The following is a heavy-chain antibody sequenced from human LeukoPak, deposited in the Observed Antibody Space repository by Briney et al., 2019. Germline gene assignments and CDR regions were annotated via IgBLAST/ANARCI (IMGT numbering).Heavy chain of an antibody. V-gene: IGHV4-59*08. J-gene: IGHJ4*02. CDR2: IYYSGST. CDR3: ARQSFLEWYFDY. CDR1: GGSISSYY. D-gene: IGHD3-3*01. Sequence: SETLSLTCTVSGGSISSYYWSWIRQPPGKGLEWIGYIYYSGSTNYNPSLKSRVTISVDTSKNQFSLKLSSVTAADTAVYYCARQSFLEWYFDYWGQGTLVTVSS.